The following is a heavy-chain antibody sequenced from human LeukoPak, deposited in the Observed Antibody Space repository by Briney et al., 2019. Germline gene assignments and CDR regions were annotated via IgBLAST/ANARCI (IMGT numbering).Heavy chain of an antibody. Sequence: PSGTLSLTCAVSGGSISSSNWWSWVRQPPGKGPEWIGEIYHSGSTNYNPSLKSRVTISVDKSKNQFSLKLSSVTAADTAVYYCARADGYNFGTSRAFGYWGQGTLVTVSS. CDR3: ARADGYNFGTSRAFGY. D-gene: IGHD5-24*01. J-gene: IGHJ4*02. V-gene: IGHV4-4*02. CDR1: GGSISSSNW. CDR2: IYHSGST.